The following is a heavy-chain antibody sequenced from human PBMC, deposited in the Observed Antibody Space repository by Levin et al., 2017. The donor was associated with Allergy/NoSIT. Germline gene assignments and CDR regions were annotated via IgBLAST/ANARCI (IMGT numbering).Heavy chain of an antibody. Sequence: GASVKVSCKVSGGTFNSYTINWVRQAPGQGLEWMGRIIPILAATKYAQKFQGRVTITADKSTTTAYMELSSLRSDDTAVYYCARDPGSTYYYDSSAYRTDYYFDYWGQGTLVTVSS. D-gene: IGHD3-22*01. CDR1: GGTFNSYT. CDR3: ARDPGSTYYYDSSAYRTDYYFDY. CDR2: IIPILAAT. V-gene: IGHV1-69*08. J-gene: IGHJ4*02.